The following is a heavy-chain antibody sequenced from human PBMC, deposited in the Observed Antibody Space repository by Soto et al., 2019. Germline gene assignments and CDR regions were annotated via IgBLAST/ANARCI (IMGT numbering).Heavy chain of an antibody. CDR2: LIPVFGTS. Sequence: QVQLVQSGAEVKKPGSSVKVSCRASGDSFSNYAVNWLRQAPGRGLEWMGGLIPVFGTSNYAEKFQGRLTITADESTSTAYRERSSLTSEDMAVYYCARAVRTGFYGIDVWGQGNTVAVAS. J-gene: IGHJ6*02. CDR1: GDSFSNYA. CDR3: ARAVRTGFYGIDV. V-gene: IGHV1-69*01.